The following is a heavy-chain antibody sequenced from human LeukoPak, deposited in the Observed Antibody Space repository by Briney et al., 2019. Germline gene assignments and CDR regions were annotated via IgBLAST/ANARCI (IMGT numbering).Heavy chain of an antibody. CDR2: ISSSGSTI. CDR3: ARDGPMVTGTFDY. J-gene: IGHJ4*02. Sequence: GGSLRLSCAASGFTFSSYEMNWVRQAPGKGLEWVSYISSSGSTIYYADSVKGRFTISRVNAKNSLYLQMNSLRAEDTAVYYCARDGPMVTGTFDYWGQGTLVTVSS. D-gene: IGHD1-20*01. V-gene: IGHV3-48*03. CDR1: GFTFSSYE.